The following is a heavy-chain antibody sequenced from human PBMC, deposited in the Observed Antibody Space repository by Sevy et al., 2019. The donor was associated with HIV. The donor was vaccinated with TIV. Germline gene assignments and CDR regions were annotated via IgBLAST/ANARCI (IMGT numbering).Heavy chain of an antibody. CDR2: IYAGGNT. CDR1: GFTVSNNY. CDR3: ARETLSGYNL. Sequence: GESLKISCTASGFTVSNNYMSWVRQDPGKGLEWVSAIYAGGNTYYADSVKGRFTISRDNSKNTVYLQMNSLRVEDTAVYYCARETLSGYNLWGQGTLVTVSS. J-gene: IGHJ4*02. D-gene: IGHD5-12*01. V-gene: IGHV3-53*01.